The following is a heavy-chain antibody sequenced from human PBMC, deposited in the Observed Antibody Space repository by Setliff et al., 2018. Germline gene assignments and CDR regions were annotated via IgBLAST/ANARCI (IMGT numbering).Heavy chain of an antibody. J-gene: IGHJ6*02. D-gene: IGHD3-22*01. V-gene: IGHV1-46*01. Sequence: ASVKVSCKASGYTFTSYGISWVRQVPGQGLEWMGIINPSGGSTSYAQKFQGRVTMTRDTSTSTVYMELSSLRSEDTAVYYCARVALESNDSSGYYSGENYYYGMDVWGQGTTVTVSS. CDR1: GYTFTSYG. CDR2: INPSGGST. CDR3: ARVALESNDSSGYYSGENYYYGMDV.